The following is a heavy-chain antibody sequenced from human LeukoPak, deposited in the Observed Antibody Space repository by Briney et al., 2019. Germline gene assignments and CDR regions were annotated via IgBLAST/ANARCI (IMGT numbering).Heavy chain of an antibody. CDR1: GYTFTGYY. V-gene: IGHV1-2*02. J-gene: IGHJ4*02. Sequence: ASVKVSCKASGYTFTGYYMHWVRQAPGQGLEWMGWINPNSGGTNYAQKFQGRFTMTRDTSISTAYMELSRLRSDDTAVYYCARVVEMATTALDYWGQGTLVTVSS. D-gene: IGHD5-24*01. CDR2: INPNSGGT. CDR3: ARVVEMATTALDY.